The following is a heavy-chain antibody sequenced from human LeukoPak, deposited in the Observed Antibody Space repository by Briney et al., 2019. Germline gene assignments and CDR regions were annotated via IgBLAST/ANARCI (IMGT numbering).Heavy chain of an antibody. CDR1: GGTFSSYA. V-gene: IGHV1-69*13. D-gene: IGHD2-2*01. CDR2: IIPIFGTA. Sequence: SVKVSCKASGGTFSSYAISWVRQAPGQGLEWMGGIIPIFGTANYAQKFQGRVTITADESSSTAYMELSSLRSEDTAVYYCARLYCSSTSCYGPDAFDIWGQGTMVTVSS. CDR3: ARLYCSSTSCYGPDAFDI. J-gene: IGHJ3*02.